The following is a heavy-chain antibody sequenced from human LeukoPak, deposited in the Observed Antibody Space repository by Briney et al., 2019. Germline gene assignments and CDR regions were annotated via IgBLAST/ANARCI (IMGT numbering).Heavy chain of an antibody. D-gene: IGHD3-22*01. CDR2: VYYSGST. CDR1: GGSFSSTTYY. Sequence: SETLSLTCTVSGGSFSSTTYYWGWIRQPPGKGLEWIGSVYYSGSTYYNQSLKSRVTISVDTSKNQFSLKLTSVTAADTAVYYCARQYYDSNGYYPWYFDYWGQGTLVTVSS. J-gene: IGHJ4*02. V-gene: IGHV4-39*01. CDR3: ARQYYDSNGYYPWYFDY.